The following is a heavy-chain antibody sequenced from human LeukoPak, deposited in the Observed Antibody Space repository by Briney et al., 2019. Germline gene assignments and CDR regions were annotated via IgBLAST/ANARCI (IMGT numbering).Heavy chain of an antibody. V-gene: IGHV3-13*01. CDR3: ARVAKERVGGVYYFDY. Sequence: PGGSLRLSCAASGFTFSDYDMHWVRQATGKGLEWVSAIGTAGDTYYTGSVKGRFTISRENAKNSLYLQMNSLRAGDTAVYYCARVAKERVGGVYYFDYWGLGTLVTVSS. J-gene: IGHJ4*02. D-gene: IGHD1-1*01. CDR2: IGTAGDT. CDR1: GFTFSDYD.